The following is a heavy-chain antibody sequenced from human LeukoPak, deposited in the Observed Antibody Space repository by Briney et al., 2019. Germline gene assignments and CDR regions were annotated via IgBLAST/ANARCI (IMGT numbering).Heavy chain of an antibody. D-gene: IGHD3-3*01. CDR1: GFTFSSYG. Sequence: GGSLRLSCAASGFTFSSYGMHWVRQAPGKGLEWVAVISYDGSNKYYADSVKGRFTISRDNSKNTLYLQMNSLRAEDTAVYYCVRGRKVLETLDYWGQGTLVTVSS. CDR2: ISYDGSNK. CDR3: VRGRKVLETLDY. J-gene: IGHJ4*02. V-gene: IGHV3-30*03.